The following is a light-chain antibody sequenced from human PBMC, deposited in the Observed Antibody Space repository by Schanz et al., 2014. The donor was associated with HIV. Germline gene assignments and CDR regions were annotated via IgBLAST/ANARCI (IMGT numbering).Light chain of an antibody. Sequence: QSALTQPASVSGSPGQSITVSCTGTNNDIGSYTYVAWYQQHPGKAPKVVVYGVFDRPSGVSNRFSGSKSGNTASLSISGLQPEDEADYYCISYTRDTVLFGGGTKLTVL. J-gene: IGLJ2*01. CDR2: GVF. CDR1: NNDIGSYTY. CDR3: ISYTRDTVL. V-gene: IGLV2-14*03.